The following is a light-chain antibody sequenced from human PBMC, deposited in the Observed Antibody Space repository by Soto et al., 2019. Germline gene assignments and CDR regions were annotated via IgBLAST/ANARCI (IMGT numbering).Light chain of an antibody. CDR3: QQSYNIPRT. CDR1: QSIDSY. CDR2: GAS. V-gene: IGKV1-39*01. Sequence: DIQLTQSPSPLSASVGDRVTITCRASQSIDSYLNWYQQKPEKAPKLLIYGASSLQSGVPARFSSSASGTDFTLTISSLQPEDFAIYHCQQSYNIPRTFGQRTKVDIK. J-gene: IGKJ1*01.